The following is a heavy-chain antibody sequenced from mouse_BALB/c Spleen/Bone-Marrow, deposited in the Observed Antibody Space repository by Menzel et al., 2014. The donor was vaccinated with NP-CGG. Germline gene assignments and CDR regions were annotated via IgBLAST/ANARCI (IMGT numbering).Heavy chain of an antibody. Sequence: EVKLQESGGGLVQPGGSLKLSCAASGFTFSSYGMSWARQTPDKRLELVATINSNGGSTYYPDSVKGRFTISRDNAKNTLYLQMSSLKSEDTAMYYCARDGYYVFYAMDYWGQGTSVTVSS. V-gene: IGHV5-6-3*01. CDR1: GFTFSSYG. D-gene: IGHD2-3*01. CDR2: INSNGGST. J-gene: IGHJ4*01. CDR3: ARDGYYVFYAMDY.